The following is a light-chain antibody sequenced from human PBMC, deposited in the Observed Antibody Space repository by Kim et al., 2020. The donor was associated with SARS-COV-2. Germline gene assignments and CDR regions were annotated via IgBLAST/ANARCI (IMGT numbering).Light chain of an antibody. J-gene: IGLJ3*02. Sequence: APGKTATITWGGNNIESESVHWYQQRPGQAPFLVIYYDNDRPLGIPERFSGSNSGNTATLTITRVEAGDEADYYCQVWHTTTDQVLFGGGTKLTVL. CDR3: QVWHTTTDQVL. CDR1: NIESES. V-gene: IGLV3-21*04. CDR2: YDN.